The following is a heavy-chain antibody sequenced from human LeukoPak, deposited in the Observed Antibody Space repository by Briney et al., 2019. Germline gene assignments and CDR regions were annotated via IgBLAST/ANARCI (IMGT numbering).Heavy chain of an antibody. D-gene: IGHD6-13*01. J-gene: IGHJ4*02. CDR1: GPSISSGYYY. CDR2: IYDSGST. Sequence: SETLSLTCTVSGPSISSGYYYWSWIRQPPGKGLEWFGYIYDSGSTYYNPSLKSRVTMSLDRSQNQFSLRLSSVTAADTAVYYCARARVAAVGLFDYWGQGTLVTVSS. CDR3: ARARVAAVGLFDY. V-gene: IGHV4-30-4*01.